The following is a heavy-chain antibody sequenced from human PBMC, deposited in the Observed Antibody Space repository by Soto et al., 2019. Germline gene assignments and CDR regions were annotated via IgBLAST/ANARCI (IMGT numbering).Heavy chain of an antibody. CDR1: GFIFSSYA. V-gene: IGHV3-48*01. CDR2: ISGSGTTI. CDR3: ASFSRMADVYY. D-gene: IGHD3-16*01. J-gene: IGHJ4*02. Sequence: EVHLVESGGGLVQPGGSLRLSCAASGFIFSSYAINWVRQAPGKGLEWVSYISGSGTTIYYADSVKGRFTISRDYAKSSLYLQTNSLRAEDTAMYYCASFSRMADVYYGGQGTLVTVSS.